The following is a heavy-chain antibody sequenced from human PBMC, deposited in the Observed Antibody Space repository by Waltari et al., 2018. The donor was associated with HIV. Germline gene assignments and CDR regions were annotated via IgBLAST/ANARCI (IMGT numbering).Heavy chain of an antibody. J-gene: IGHJ6*02. CDR2: IYSGGSR. CDR1: GFTTSSTY. Sequence: EVQLVASGGGLIEPGGSLRVSCSASGFTTSSTYMSWVRQAPGKGLEWVSVIYSGGSRYYADSVKGRFIISRDNSKNTVSLHMNSLRAEDTAVYYCARDPRSSGYYGMDVWGQGIKVTVSS. V-gene: IGHV3-53*01. D-gene: IGHD1-26*01. CDR3: ARDPRSSGYYGMDV.